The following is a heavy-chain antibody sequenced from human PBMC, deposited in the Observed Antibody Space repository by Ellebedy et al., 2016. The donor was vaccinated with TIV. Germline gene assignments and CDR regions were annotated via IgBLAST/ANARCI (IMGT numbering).Heavy chain of an antibody. D-gene: IGHD2-2*01. J-gene: IGHJ4*02. CDR2: TSYDGTYK. CDR1: GFTFSYYG. CDR3: AKDRRSYSTSWPTVEY. V-gene: IGHV3-30*18. Sequence: GGSLRLSCAASGFTFSYYGMHWVRQAPGKGLEWVAVTSYDGTYKYYAESVKGRFTISRDNSKNTLDLQMNSLRPEDTGIYYGAKDRRSYSTSWPTVEYWGQGTLVTVSS.